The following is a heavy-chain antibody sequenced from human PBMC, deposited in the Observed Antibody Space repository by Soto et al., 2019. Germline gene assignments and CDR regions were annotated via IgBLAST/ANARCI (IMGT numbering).Heavy chain of an antibody. V-gene: IGHV4-34*01. CDR3: ARGGVWRQLWSWDY. Sequence: SETLSLTCAVHGGSFSGYYWSWIRHPPGKGLEWIGEIHHSRSTNYNPSLKSRVTISVDTSKNQFSLKLSSVTAADTAVYYCARGGVWRQLWSWDYWGQGTLVTVSS. J-gene: IGHJ4*02. CDR1: GGSFSGYY. D-gene: IGHD5-18*01. CDR2: IHHSRST.